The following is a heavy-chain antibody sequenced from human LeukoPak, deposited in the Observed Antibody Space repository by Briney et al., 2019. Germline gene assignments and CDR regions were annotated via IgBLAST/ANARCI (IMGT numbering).Heavy chain of an antibody. V-gene: IGHV3-21*01. J-gene: IGHJ4*02. CDR1: GFTFSSYS. Sequence: GGSLRLSCAASGFTFSSYSMNWVRQAPGKGLEWVSSISSSSSYIYYADSVKGRITISRDNAKNSLYLQMNSLRAEDTAVYYCARDHDYYDSSGNFDYWGQGTLVTVSS. D-gene: IGHD3-22*01. CDR2: ISSSSSYI. CDR3: ARDHDYYDSSGNFDY.